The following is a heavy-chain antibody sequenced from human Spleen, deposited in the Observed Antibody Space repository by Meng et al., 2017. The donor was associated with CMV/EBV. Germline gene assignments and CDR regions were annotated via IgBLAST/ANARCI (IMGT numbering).Heavy chain of an antibody. CDR3: ARGVGTTKNISFDP. CDR1: RFPFSSSA. V-gene: IGHV3-23*01. D-gene: IGHD1-26*01. Sequence: SRFPFSSSAMGWVRQAPGKGLEWVSTISGSGGSTFYADSVKGRFTISRDNSKNTLYLQMNSLRAEDTAVYYCARGVGTTKNISFDPWGQGTLVTVSS. J-gene: IGHJ5*02. CDR2: ISGSGGST.